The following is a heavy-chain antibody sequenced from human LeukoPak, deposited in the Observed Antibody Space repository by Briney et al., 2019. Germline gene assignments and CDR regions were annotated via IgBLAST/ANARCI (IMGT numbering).Heavy chain of an antibody. CDR3: ARHPLTGDLGGVDY. CDR1: GGSISSSSYY. CDR2: IYYSGST. V-gene: IGHV4-39*01. D-gene: IGHD7-27*01. J-gene: IGHJ4*02. Sequence: SETLSLTCTVSGGSISSSSYYWGWIRQPPGKGLEWIGSIYYSGSTYYNPSLKSRVTLSVDTSKNQFSLKLSSVTAADTAVYYCARHPLTGDLGGVDYWGQGTLVTVSS.